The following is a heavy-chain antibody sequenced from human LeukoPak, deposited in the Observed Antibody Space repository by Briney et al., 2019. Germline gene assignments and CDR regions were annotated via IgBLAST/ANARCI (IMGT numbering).Heavy chain of an antibody. V-gene: IGHV3-7*01. J-gene: IGHJ4*02. Sequence: PGGSLRLSCAASGFTFSTYWMSWVRQAPGKGLEWVANIKQDGSEKYYVDSVKGRFTISRDNAKNSLYLQMNSLRAEDTAVYCCARDPLGSYYFDYWGQGTLVTVSS. CDR1: GFTFSTYW. CDR3: ARDPLGSYYFDY. CDR2: IKQDGSEK. D-gene: IGHD1-26*01.